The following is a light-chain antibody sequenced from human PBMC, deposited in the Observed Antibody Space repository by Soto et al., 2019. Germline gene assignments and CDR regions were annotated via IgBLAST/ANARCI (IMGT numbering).Light chain of an antibody. CDR3: YSYAGSYTLV. CDR2: DVS. CDR1: SSDVGGYNY. Sequence: QSVLTQPRSVSGSPGQSVTISCTGTSSDVGGYNYVSWYQQHPGKAPKLMIYDVSERPSGVPDRFSGSKSGNPASLTISGLQAEDEAEYYFYSYAGSYTLVFGGGTQLPVL. J-gene: IGLJ3*02. V-gene: IGLV2-11*01.